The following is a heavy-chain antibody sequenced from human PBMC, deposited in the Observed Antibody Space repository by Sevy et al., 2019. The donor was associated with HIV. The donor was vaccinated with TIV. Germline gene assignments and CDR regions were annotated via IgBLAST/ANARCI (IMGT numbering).Heavy chain of an antibody. CDR1: GYTFTSYG. CDR2: ISAYNGNT. V-gene: IGHV1-18*01. CDR3: ARDTPIEYSSSSLLYYYYGIDV. J-gene: IGHJ6*02. D-gene: IGHD6-6*01. Sequence: ASVKVCCKASGYTFTSYGISWVRQAPGQGLEWMGWISAYNGNTNYAQKLQGRVTMTTDTSTSTAYMELRSLRSDDTAVYYCARDTPIEYSSSSLLYYYYGIDVRGQGTTVTVSS.